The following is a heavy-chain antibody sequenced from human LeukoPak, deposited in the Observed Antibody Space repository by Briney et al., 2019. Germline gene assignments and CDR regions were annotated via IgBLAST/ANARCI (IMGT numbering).Heavy chain of an antibody. CDR1: GFTFSSYA. D-gene: IGHD2-8*01. J-gene: IGHJ4*02. V-gene: IGHV3-23*01. CDR2: ISDTGATT. CDR3: AKDTSIGRYCTNGVCSPFDY. Sequence: GGSLRLSCAGSGFTFSSYAMSWVRQAPGKGLEGVSAISDTGATTYDADSVKGRFTISRDNSRSTLYLQMNSLRAEDTALYYCAKDTSIGRYCTNGVCSPFDYWGQGTLVTVSS.